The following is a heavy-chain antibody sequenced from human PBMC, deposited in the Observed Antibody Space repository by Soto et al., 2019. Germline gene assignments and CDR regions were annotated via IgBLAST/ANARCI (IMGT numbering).Heavy chain of an antibody. CDR2: INAANGDT. CDR1: GYTFTSYG. Sequence: ASVKVSCKASGYTFTSYGIHWVRQAPGQRLEWMGWINAANGDTKYSPKFQGRVTITRDTSASTAYMELSSLRSEDTAVYYCVRRHVSATGIDWFDPWGQGTLVTVSA. J-gene: IGHJ5*02. V-gene: IGHV1-3*01. CDR3: VRRHVSATGIDWFDP. D-gene: IGHD6-13*01.